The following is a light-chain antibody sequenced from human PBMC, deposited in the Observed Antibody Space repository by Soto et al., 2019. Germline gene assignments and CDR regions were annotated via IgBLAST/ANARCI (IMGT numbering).Light chain of an antibody. Sequence: DIQMTQSPSSLSASVGDTVTITCRASQGINDYLALYQQRPGKVPKLLLYAASTLQTGVPSRFSVSGAGTDVTLTINSLQPEDVGTYYCQKYDTAPQTFGQGTRVEIK. CDR1: QGINDY. CDR2: AAS. J-gene: IGKJ1*01. V-gene: IGKV1-27*01. CDR3: QKYDTAPQT.